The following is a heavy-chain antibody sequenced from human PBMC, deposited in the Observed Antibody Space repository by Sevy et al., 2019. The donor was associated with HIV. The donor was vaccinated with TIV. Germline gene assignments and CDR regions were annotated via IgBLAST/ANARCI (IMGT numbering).Heavy chain of an antibody. CDR1: GGSISSGNYY. CDR3: ARAAAAYSSSSVWFGP. V-gene: IGHV4-30-4*01. J-gene: IGHJ5*02. Sequence: SETLSLTCTVSGGSISSGNYYWHWIRQPPGKGLEWIGYIYYTGTTYYNPALKSRLTSSVDTANNQFSLRLNSVTAADTAVYYCARAAAAYSSSSVWFGPWGQGTLVTVSS. D-gene: IGHD6-6*01. CDR2: IYYTGTT.